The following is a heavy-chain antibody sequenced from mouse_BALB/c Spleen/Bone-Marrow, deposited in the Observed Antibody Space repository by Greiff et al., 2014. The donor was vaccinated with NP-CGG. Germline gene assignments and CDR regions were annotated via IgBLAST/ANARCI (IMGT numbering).Heavy chain of an antibody. Sequence: EVQLQESGAELVKPGASVKLSCTASGLNIKDTYMHWVKQRPEQGLEWIGRIDPANGNTKYDPKFQGKATITADTSSNTAYLQLSSLTSEDTAVYYCAYGSSYYYFDYWGQGTTLTVSS. CDR2: IDPANGNT. J-gene: IGHJ2*01. CDR3: AYGSSYYYFDY. V-gene: IGHV14-3*02. CDR1: GLNIKDTY. D-gene: IGHD1-1*01.